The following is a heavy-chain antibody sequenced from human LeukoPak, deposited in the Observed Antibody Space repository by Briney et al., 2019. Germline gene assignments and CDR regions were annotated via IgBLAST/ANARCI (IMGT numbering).Heavy chain of an antibody. J-gene: IGHJ4*02. D-gene: IGHD3-22*01. CDR1: GESFSGFH. Sequence: SETLSLTCAVYGESFSGFHWSWIRQPPGKGLEWIGEINHSGGANHRPSLKSRVTISVDTSKNQFSLKLSSVTAADTAVYYCARHAIDSSGYYLDYFDYWGQGTLVTVSS. CDR3: ARHAIDSSGYYLDYFDY. V-gene: IGHV4-34*01. CDR2: INHSGGA.